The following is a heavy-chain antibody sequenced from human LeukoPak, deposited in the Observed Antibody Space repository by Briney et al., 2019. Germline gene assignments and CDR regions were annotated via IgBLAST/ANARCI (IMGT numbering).Heavy chain of an antibody. CDR1: GFTLRITW. Sequence: GGSLRLSRAPSGFTLRITWMAWARQAPGKGLEWVANINQDASPTHYVPSVKGRFTISRDNAKNSLYLQMDGLRAEYTAVYYCARDQSASLDYWGQGTLVTVSS. CDR2: INQDASPT. D-gene: IGHD4/OR15-4a*01. J-gene: IGHJ4*02. CDR3: ARDQSASLDY. V-gene: IGHV3-7*01.